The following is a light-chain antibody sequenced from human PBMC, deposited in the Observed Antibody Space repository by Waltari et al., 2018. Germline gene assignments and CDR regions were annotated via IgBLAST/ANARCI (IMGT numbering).Light chain of an antibody. CDR1: QSISTN. Sequence: IVMTQSPASLSVSPGERATLSCKTSQSISTNLAWYQQKPGQAPRLLIYPASTRATSFAARFSGSGSGTEFTLTISSLQSEDFAIYYCQQYIDWPPGTFGQGTRVEIK. V-gene: IGKV3-15*01. CDR2: PAS. CDR3: QQYIDWPPGT. J-gene: IGKJ1*01.